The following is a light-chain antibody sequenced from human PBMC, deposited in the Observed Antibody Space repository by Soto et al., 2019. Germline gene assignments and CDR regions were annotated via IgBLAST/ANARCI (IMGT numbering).Light chain of an antibody. CDR1: QGISSY. CDR2: AAS. CDR3: QQYSSYPFT. V-gene: IGKV1-8*01. J-gene: IGKJ3*01. Sequence: AIRMTQSPSSFSASTGDRVTITCRARQGISSYLAWYQQKPGKAPKLLIYAASTLQSGVPSRFSGSGSGTDFTLTISCLQSEDFATYYCQQYSSYPFTFGPGTKVDIK.